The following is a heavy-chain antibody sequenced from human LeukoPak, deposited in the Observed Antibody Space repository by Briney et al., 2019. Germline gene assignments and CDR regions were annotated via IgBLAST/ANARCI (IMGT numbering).Heavy chain of an antibody. Sequence: PGGSLRLSCAASGFTFSSFAMSWVRQAPGKRLEWVSNIGVSGGSTYYADSVKGRFTISRDDSKNTLHLQLNSLKGEDTAVYYCAKDLRWYYFDYWGQGTLVTVSS. V-gene: IGHV3-23*01. D-gene: IGHD1-14*01. CDR1: GFTFSSFA. J-gene: IGHJ4*02. CDR2: IGVSGGST. CDR3: AKDLRWYYFDY.